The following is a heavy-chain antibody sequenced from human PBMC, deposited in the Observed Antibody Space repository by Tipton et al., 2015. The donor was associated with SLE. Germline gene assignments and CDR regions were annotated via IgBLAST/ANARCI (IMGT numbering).Heavy chain of an antibody. D-gene: IGHD6-13*01. CDR2: INHSGST. V-gene: IGHV4-39*01. CDR3: AGLYSSSWLPFGYYYYGMYV. J-gene: IGHJ6*02. Sequence: TLSLTCTVSGGSISSSRYYWSWIRQPPGKGLEWIGEINHSGSTNYNPSLKSRVTISVDTSKNQFSLKLSSVTAADTAVYYCAGLYSSSWLPFGYYYYGMYVWGQGTTVTVSS. CDR1: GGSISSSRYY.